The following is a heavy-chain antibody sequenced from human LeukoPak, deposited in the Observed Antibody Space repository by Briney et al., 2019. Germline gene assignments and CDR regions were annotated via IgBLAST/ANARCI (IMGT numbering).Heavy chain of an antibody. D-gene: IGHD2-21*02. CDR1: GFTFSTYW. CDR3: ARCAGPVETD. CDR2: IKQDGSEK. V-gene: IGHV3-7*03. J-gene: IGHJ4*02. Sequence: GGSLRLSCAASGFTFSTYWMSWVRQAPGKGLEWVANIKQDGSEKYSLDSVKGRFTISGDNAKNSLYLQMNSLRAEDTAVYYCARCAGPVETDWGQGTLVTVSS.